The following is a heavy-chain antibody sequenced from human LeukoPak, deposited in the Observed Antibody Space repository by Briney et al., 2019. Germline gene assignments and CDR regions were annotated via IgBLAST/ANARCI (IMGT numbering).Heavy chain of an antibody. CDR2: LSGSGGTT. J-gene: IGHJ4*02. V-gene: IGHV3-23*01. D-gene: IGHD3-22*01. CDR1: GFTFSSYA. Sequence: GGSLRLSCAASGFTFSSYAMTWVRQAPGKGLEWVSTLSGSGGTTYYADSVKGRLTISRDNSKNTLYLQMNSLRAEDTAVYYCAEEDYYFDTSGYYGAADYWGQGTLVTVSS. CDR3: AEEDYYFDTSGYYGAADY.